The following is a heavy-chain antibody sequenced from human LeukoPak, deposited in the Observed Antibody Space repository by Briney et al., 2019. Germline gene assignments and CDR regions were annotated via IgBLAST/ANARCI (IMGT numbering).Heavy chain of an antibody. J-gene: IGHJ4*02. V-gene: IGHV1-69*13. Sequence: SVKVSCKASGGTFSSYAISWVRQAPVQGLESMGGIIPIFGTANYAQKFHGRVTITADESTSTAYMELSSLRSEDTAVYYCARESRYSSSWHFDYWGQGTLVTVSS. CDR3: ARESRYSSSWHFDY. CDR2: IIPIFGTA. D-gene: IGHD6-13*01. CDR1: GGTFSSYA.